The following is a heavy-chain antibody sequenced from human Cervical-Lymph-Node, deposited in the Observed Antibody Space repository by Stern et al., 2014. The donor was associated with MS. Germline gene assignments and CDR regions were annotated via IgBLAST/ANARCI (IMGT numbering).Heavy chain of an antibody. Sequence: QVQLQESGPGLVKPSQTLSLTCTVSGGSISSDNYYWTWIRQPPGKGLEWIGHIYYSGTTYYNPSLKRRVSITVDTSKNLFSLRLSSVTAADTAVYYCARDHFTTSLDVWGHGTTVTVS. J-gene: IGHJ6*02. CDR1: GGSISSDNYY. CDR2: IYYSGTT. V-gene: IGHV4-31*03. CDR3: ARDHFTTSLDV. D-gene: IGHD2-2*01.